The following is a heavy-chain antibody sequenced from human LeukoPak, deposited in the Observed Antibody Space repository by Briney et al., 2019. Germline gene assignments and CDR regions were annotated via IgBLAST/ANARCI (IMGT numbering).Heavy chain of an antibody. Sequence: ASVKVSCKASGYTFTSYGISWVRQAPGQGLEWMGWISAYNGNTNYAQKLQGRVTMTTDTSTSTAYMELRSLRSEDTAVYYCARGVVVVVAATIAIDYWGQGTLVTVSS. J-gene: IGHJ4*02. V-gene: IGHV1-18*01. CDR2: ISAYNGNT. D-gene: IGHD2-15*01. CDR1: GYTFTSYG. CDR3: ARGVVVVVAATIAIDY.